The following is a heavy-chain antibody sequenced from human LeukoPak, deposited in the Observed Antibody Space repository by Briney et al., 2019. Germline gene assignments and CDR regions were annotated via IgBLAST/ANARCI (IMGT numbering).Heavy chain of an antibody. D-gene: IGHD6-19*01. CDR3: ALENIAVAGQIDY. CDR1: GFTFSSSG. V-gene: IGHV3-23*01. Sequence: PGGSLRLSCAASGFTFSSSGMSWVRQAPGKGLEWVSTISGSGATTYYAESVKGRFTISRDNSKNTLYLQMNSLRAEDTALYYCALENIAVAGQIDYWGQGTLVTVSS. CDR2: ISGSGATT. J-gene: IGHJ4*02.